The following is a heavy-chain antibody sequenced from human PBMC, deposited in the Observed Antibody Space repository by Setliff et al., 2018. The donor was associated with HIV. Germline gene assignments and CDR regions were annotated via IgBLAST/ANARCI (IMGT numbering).Heavy chain of an antibody. CDR2: ITGSRDTI. CDR3: ARDYLYYNLYNGSPVYGMDV. CDR1: GFTFSSYE. J-gene: IGHJ6*02. V-gene: IGHV3-48*03. Sequence: PGGSLRLSCAASGFTFSSYEMDWFRQAPGKGLEWVTYITGSRDTIYYADSVKGRFTISRGNAKNSLYLQMNTLRAEDTAVYYCARDYLYYNLYNGSPVYGMDVWGQGTTVTVS. D-gene: IGHD3-3*01.